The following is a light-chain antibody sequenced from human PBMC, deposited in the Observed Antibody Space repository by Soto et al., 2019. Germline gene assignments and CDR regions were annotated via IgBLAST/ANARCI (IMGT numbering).Light chain of an antibody. V-gene: IGKV3-15*01. J-gene: IGKJ2*01. Sequence: EIVMTQSPATLSVSPGERATLSCRASQSVNSNLAWYQQKPGQAPGLLIYGASTRATCVPARFSGSGAGTEFTRTISSLQSEDLAVYYCQQYNNWAPYTFGQGTKLEIK. CDR1: QSVNSN. CDR3: QQYNNWAPYT. CDR2: GAS.